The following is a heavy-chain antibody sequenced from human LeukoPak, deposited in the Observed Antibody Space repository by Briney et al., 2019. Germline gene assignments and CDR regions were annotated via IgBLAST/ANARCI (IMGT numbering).Heavy chain of an antibody. CDR3: TRDSGDLLAHWFFDL. Sequence: ASVKVSCKASGYTFTSYIMHWVRQAPGQRLEWMGWINGGNGDTKYSQKFQGRVTLTRDTSASTAYMELSSLRSEGTAVYYCTRDSGDLLAHWFFDLWGRGTLVTVSS. D-gene: IGHD3-10*01. CDR1: GYTFTSYI. J-gene: IGHJ2*01. CDR2: INGGNGDT. V-gene: IGHV1-3*01.